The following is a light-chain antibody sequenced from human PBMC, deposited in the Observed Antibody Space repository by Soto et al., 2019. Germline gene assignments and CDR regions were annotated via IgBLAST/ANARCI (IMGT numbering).Light chain of an antibody. CDR1: SGSVSTSYY. V-gene: IGLV8-61*01. Sequence: QTVVTQAPSFSVSPGGTVTLTCGLSSGSVSTSYYPSWYQQTPGQAPRTLIYSTNTRSSGVPDRFSGSILGNKAALTITGAQADDESDYYCVLYMGSGIYGLGTGTKVTVL. CDR2: STN. J-gene: IGLJ1*01. CDR3: VLYMGSGIYG.